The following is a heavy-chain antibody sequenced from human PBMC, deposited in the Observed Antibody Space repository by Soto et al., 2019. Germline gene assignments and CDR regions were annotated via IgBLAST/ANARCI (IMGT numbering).Heavy chain of an antibody. Sequence: TLSLTCAVSGDSISRGYHWAWIRQPPGKGLEWVASISHSGTTYYNPSLTSRVTISVDTSKNQFSLKLSSVTAADTAVYYCARVIPRLGHCSGGSCYHDAFDIWGQGTMVTVSS. CDR1: GDSISRGYH. CDR3: ARVIPRLGHCSGGSCYHDAFDI. D-gene: IGHD2-15*01. J-gene: IGHJ3*02. V-gene: IGHV4-38-2*01. CDR2: ISHSGTT.